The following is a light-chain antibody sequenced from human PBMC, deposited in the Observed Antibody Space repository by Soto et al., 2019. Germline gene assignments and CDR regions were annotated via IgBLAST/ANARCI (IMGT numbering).Light chain of an antibody. Sequence: IVVFQSPDALPVPRGGGATSNCKSDQRVFSNSKNRNHLSWYQQKPGQPPKLLIYWAPPRESAVPDRFSGSGFGTDFTLAVSGLEAEDVAVYYCHQFCWCPITFGRGTNADIK. CDR1: QRVFSNSKNRNH. CDR3: HQFCWCPIT. V-gene: IGKV4-1*01. J-gene: IGKJ3*01. CDR2: WAP.